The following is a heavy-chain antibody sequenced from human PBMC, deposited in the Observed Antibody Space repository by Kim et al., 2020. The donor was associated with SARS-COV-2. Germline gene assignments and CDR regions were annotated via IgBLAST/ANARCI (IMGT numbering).Heavy chain of an antibody. Sequence: ASVKVSCKASGYTFTSYDINWVRQATGQGLEWMGWMNPNSGNTGYAQKFQGRVTMTRNTSISTAYMELSSLRSEDTAVYYCARGLLLWFGELGTDVFDIWGQGTMVTVAS. CDR2: MNPNSGNT. D-gene: IGHD3-10*01. V-gene: IGHV1-8*01. CDR3: ARGLLLWFGELGTDVFDI. J-gene: IGHJ3*02. CDR1: GYTFTSYD.